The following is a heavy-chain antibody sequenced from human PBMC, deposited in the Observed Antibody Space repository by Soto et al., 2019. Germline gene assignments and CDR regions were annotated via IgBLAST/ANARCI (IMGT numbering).Heavy chain of an antibody. J-gene: IGHJ3*02. CDR2: MNPNSGNT. CDR1: GYTFTSYD. Sequence: QVQLVQSGAEVKKPGASVKVSCKASGYTFTSYDINWVRQATGQGLVWMGWMNPNSGNTGYAQTLQGSVTMTRNSSISTAYMELSSLRFDVTSVYYCARGRDYDYVWGSYRYTTGTGVGTCDIWGQGTMVTVSS. D-gene: IGHD3-16*02. V-gene: IGHV1-8*01. CDR3: ARGRDYDYVWGSYRYTTGTGVGTCDI.